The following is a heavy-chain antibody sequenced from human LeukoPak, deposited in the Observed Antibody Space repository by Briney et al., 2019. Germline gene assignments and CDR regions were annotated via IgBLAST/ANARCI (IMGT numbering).Heavy chain of an antibody. D-gene: IGHD1-26*01. CDR1: GYTFTTYE. CDR3: ARGLVGRTGIDY. J-gene: IGHJ4*02. Sequence: ASVKVSCKASGYTFTTYEINWVRQATGPGLEWMGWMNPNHTNTRYAQEFQGRITITGNISISTAYMELSSLRSEDTAVYYCARGLVGRTGIDYWGQGTLVTVSS. CDR2: MNPNHTNT. V-gene: IGHV1-8*03.